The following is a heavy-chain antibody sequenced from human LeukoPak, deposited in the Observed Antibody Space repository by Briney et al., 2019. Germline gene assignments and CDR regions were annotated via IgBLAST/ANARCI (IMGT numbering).Heavy chain of an antibody. D-gene: IGHD3-22*01. CDR3: ARGRVSSSTYYSTYYYYFYMDV. Sequence: KPSETLSLTCTVSDDSITLYYWTWIRQPPGKGLEWIGYVDHTGSTNFNPSLNGRVTISRDTSKNHFSLRLRSVTAADTAVYFCARGRVSSSTYYSTYYYYFYMDVWGKGTTVTVSS. V-gene: IGHV4-59*01. CDR1: DDSITLYY. J-gene: IGHJ6*03. CDR2: VDHTGST.